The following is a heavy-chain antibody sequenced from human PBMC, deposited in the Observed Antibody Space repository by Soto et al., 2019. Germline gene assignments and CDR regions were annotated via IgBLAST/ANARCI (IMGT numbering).Heavy chain of an antibody. CDR3: ARAMTPHSGGDFDY. V-gene: IGHV3-74*01. J-gene: IGHJ4*02. D-gene: IGHD3-16*01. Sequence: EVQLVESGGGLVQPGGSLRLSCVASGFTFSNYWMHWVRQAPGKGLVWVSRINPDGSSTTYAESVKGRFTISRDNAKNTLYLQMNSLRDEDRAVYYCARAMTPHSGGDFDYWGQGTLVTVSS. CDR1: GFTFSNYW. CDR2: INPDGSST.